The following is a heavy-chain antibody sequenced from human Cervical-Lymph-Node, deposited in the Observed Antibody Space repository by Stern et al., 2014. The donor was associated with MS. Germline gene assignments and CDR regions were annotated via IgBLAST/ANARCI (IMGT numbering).Heavy chain of an antibody. Sequence: VQLEESGTEVKKPGSSVKVSCKASGGTFRNDGISWVRQAPGQGLEWMGGFLPLFGTSSYAQKFQGRVTISADASMTTAYMELNSLRFDDAGVYYCARPLVPSPGALDIWGQGTMIIVSS. CDR2: FLPLFGTS. V-gene: IGHV1-69*01. J-gene: IGHJ3*02. D-gene: IGHD3-3*02. CDR1: GGTFRNDG. CDR3: ARPLVPSPGALDI.